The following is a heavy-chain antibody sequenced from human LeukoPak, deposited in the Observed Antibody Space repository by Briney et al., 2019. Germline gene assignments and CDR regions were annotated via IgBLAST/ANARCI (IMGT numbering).Heavy chain of an antibody. D-gene: IGHD1-26*01. V-gene: IGHV1-3*01. Sequence: ASVKVSCKASGYTFTSYAMHWVRQAPGQRLEWMGWINAGNGNTKYSQKFQGRVTITRDTSASIAYMELSSLRSEDTAVYYCARDGRPRGYYYGMDVWGQGTTVTVSS. CDR3: ARDGRPRGYYYGMDV. CDR1: GYTFTSYA. J-gene: IGHJ6*02. CDR2: INAGNGNT.